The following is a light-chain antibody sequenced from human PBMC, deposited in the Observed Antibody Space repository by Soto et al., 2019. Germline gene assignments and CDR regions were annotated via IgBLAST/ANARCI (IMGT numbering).Light chain of an antibody. CDR3: SLYTCENTYV. J-gene: IGLJ7*01. CDR1: STDFVSYNR. CDR2: EAS. V-gene: IGLV2-18*01. Sequence: QSALTQPPSVSGSPGQSVTISCTGTSTDFVSYNRVSWYQQPPGTAPKLIIYEASNRPSGVPDRFSGSKSGNTASLTISGLQAADEADYYCSLYTCENTYVFGTGTQLTVL.